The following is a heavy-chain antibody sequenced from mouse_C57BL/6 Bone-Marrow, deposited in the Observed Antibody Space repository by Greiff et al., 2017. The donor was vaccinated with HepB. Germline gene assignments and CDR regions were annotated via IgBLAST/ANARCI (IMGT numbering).Heavy chain of an antibody. V-gene: IGHV7-1*01. CDR2: SRNKANDYTT. CDR1: GFTFSDFY. D-gene: IGHD2-1*01. CDR3: ARDAKGNYGAMDY. J-gene: IGHJ4*01. Sequence: EVQRVESGGGLVQSGRSLRLSCATSGFTFSDFYMEWVRQAPGKGLEWIAASRNKANDYTTEYSASVKGRFIVSRDTSQSILYLQMNALRAEDTAIYYCARDAKGNYGAMDYWGQGTSVTVSS.